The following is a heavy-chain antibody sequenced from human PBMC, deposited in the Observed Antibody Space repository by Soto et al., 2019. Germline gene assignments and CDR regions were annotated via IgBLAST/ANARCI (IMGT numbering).Heavy chain of an antibody. Sequence: PVGSLKVSCRGSGYSFNSYWISWVRQMPGKGLEWMGRIDPSDSYTNYSPSFQGHVTISADKSISTAYLQWSSLKASDTAMYYCATYSAPVDMDVWGQGTTVTVSS. D-gene: IGHD1-26*01. CDR3: ATYSAPVDMDV. V-gene: IGHV5-10-1*01. J-gene: IGHJ6*02. CDR1: GYSFNSYW. CDR2: IDPSDSYT.